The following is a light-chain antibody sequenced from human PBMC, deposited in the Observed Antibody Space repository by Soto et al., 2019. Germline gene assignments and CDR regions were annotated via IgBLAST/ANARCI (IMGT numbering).Light chain of an antibody. V-gene: IGKV1-5*03. J-gene: IGKJ4*01. Sequence: DIQMTQSPSTLSASVGDRVTITCRASQSISRWLAWYKQKPGKAPNLLIYKASSLESGVPSRFSGSGSGTEFTLTVSSLQPDDFATYYCQQYDSYPLTFGGGTRWIS. CDR1: QSISRW. CDR2: KAS. CDR3: QQYDSYPLT.